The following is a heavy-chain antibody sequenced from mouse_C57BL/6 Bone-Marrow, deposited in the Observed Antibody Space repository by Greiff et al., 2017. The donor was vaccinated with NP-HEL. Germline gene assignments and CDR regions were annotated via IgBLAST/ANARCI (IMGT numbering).Heavy chain of an antibody. CDR3: ARGELGRGFAY. V-gene: IGHV3-6*01. J-gene: IGHJ3*01. CDR2: IRYDGSN. D-gene: IGHD4-1*01. CDR1: GYSITSGYY. Sequence: EVKLEESGPGLVKPSQSLSLTCSVTGYSITSGYYWNWIRQFPGNKLEWMGYIRYDGSNNYNPSLKNRISITRDTSKNQFFLKLNSVTTEDTATYYCARGELGRGFAYWGQGTLVTVSA.